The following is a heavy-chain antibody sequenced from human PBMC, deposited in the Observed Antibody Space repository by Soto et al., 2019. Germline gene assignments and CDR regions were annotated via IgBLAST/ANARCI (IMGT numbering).Heavy chain of an antibody. V-gene: IGHV3-48*02. CDR2: IHATRSII. CDR1: GFTFSIHA. D-gene: IGHD3-16*01. Sequence: EVQLVESGGGLVQPGGSLRFSCEVSGFTFSIHAMNWVRQAPGKGLEWVAYIHATRSIIYYADSVKGRFTISRDNAKNSLFLQMDSLRDEATAVYYCARDAGTADYEYWGQGTLVTVSS. J-gene: IGHJ4*02. CDR3: ARDAGTADYEY.